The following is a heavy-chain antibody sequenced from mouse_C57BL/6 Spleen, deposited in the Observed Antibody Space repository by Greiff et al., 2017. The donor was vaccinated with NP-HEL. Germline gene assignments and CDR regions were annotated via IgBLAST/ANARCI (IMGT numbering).Heavy chain of an antibody. J-gene: IGHJ3*01. Sequence: VQLQQSGPGLVQPSQSLSITCTVSGFSLTSYGVHWVRQSPGKGLEWLGVIWSGGSTDYNAAFMSRLSITKDNSKSQVFFKMNSLQADDTAIYYCAKNGDYYGSSYGFAYWGQGTLVTVSA. CDR3: AKNGDYYGSSYGFAY. CDR1: GFSLTSYG. CDR2: IWSGGST. V-gene: IGHV2-5*01. D-gene: IGHD1-1*01.